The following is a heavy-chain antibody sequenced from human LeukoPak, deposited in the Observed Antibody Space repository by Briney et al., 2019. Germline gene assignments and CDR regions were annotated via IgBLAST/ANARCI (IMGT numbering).Heavy chain of an antibody. Sequence: GESLKISCKGSGYSFSSYWIGWVRQMPGKGLELMGIIYPGDSDIRYSPSFHGQVTISVDKSISTAYLQWSSLKASDTAIYYCARRDGYNDPFDYWGQGTLVTVSS. J-gene: IGHJ4*02. CDR1: GYSFSSYW. CDR3: ARRDGYNDPFDY. V-gene: IGHV5-51*01. D-gene: IGHD5-24*01. CDR2: IYPGDSDI.